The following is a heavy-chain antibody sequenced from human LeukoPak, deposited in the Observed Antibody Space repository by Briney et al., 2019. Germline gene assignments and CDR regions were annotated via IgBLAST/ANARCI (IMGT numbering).Heavy chain of an antibody. D-gene: IGHD1-26*01. CDR1: GFTFSSYS. CDR3: ARENSGSFFPVDDY. J-gene: IGHJ4*02. Sequence: PGGSLRLSCAASGFTFSSYSMNWVRQAPGKGLEWVSSISSSSSYIYYADSVKGRFTISRDNARNSLSLQMNSLRAEDTAVYYCARENSGSFFPVDDYWGQGTLVTVSS. CDR2: ISSSSSYI. V-gene: IGHV3-21*01.